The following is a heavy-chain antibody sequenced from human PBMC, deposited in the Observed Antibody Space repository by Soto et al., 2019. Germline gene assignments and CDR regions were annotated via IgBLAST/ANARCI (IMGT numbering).Heavy chain of an antibody. V-gene: IGHV3-23*01. J-gene: IGHJ6*04. D-gene: IGHD3-9*01. Sequence: GGSLRLSCAASGFTFSVYAMTWVRQAPGKGLEWVSTISGSGGSTYYTDYADSGKGRFTISRDNSKNKLYLQMNSLRAEDTAIYYCAKDVRYFDWRSTETDVWGNGTTVTVSS. CDR3: AKDVRYFDWRSTETDV. CDR2: ISGSGGST. CDR1: GFTFSVYA.